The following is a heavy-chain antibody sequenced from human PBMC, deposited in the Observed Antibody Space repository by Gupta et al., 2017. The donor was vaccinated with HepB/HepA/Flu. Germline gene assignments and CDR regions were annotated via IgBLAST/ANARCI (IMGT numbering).Heavy chain of an antibody. J-gene: IGHJ4*02. V-gene: IGHV3-48*03. Sequence: EVQLVESGGGLVQPGGSLRLPCAASGFTFSSYEMNWVRQAPGKGLEWVSYISSSGSTIYYADSVKGRFTISRDNAKNSLYLQMNSLRAEDTAVYYCARYGSSPYYFDYWGQGTLVTVSS. CDR3: ARYGSSPYYFDY. D-gene: IGHD6-6*01. CDR1: GFTFSSYE. CDR2: ISSSGSTI.